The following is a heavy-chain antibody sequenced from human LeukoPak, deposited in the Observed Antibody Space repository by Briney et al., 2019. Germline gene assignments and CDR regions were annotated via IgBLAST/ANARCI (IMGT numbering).Heavy chain of an antibody. CDR1: GGSISGYF. CDR2: IHYSGDT. V-gene: IGHV4-59*08. Sequence: SETPSLTCTVSGGSISGYFWTWIRQPPGKGLEWIAYIHYSGDTNYNPSLKGRVTISVDTSKNQFSLRLSSVTAADTAVYYCARHKTSGTYPLDYWGQGTLVTVSS. CDR3: ARHKTSGTYPLDY. D-gene: IGHD3-10*01. J-gene: IGHJ4*02.